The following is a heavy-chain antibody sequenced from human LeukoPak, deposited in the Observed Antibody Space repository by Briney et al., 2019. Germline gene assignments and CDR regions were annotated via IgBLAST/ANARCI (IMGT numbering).Heavy chain of an antibody. V-gene: IGHV3-11*01. D-gene: IGHD2-15*01. J-gene: IGHJ4*02. CDR2: ISGGSSTI. Sequence: GGSLRLSCAASGFTFSDYYMSWIRQAPGKGLEWVSYISGGSSTIYYADSLKGRFSVSRDNAKNSLYLLMNSLRAEDTAVYYCARRGSGRHFDFWGQGTLVTVSS. CDR1: GFTFSDYY. CDR3: ARRGSGRHFDF.